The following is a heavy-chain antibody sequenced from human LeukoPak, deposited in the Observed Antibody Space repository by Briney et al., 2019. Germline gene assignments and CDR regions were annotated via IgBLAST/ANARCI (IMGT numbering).Heavy chain of an antibody. CDR2: IYYSGST. CDR1: GGSISSGDYY. Sequence: SETLSLTCTVSGGSISSGDYYWSWIRQPPGKGLEWIGYIYYSGSTNYNPSLKSRVTISVDTSKNQFSLKLSSVTAADTAVDYCARGGRGKENDYWGQGTLVTVSS. V-gene: IGHV4-61*08. J-gene: IGHJ4*02. D-gene: IGHD3-10*01. CDR3: ARGGRGKENDY.